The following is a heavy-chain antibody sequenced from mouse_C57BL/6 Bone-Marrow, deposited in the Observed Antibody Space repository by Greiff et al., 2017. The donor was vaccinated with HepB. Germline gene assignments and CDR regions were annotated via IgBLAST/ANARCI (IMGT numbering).Heavy chain of an antibody. V-gene: IGHV5-15*01. CDR3: ARQVARRAMDY. CDR1: GFTFSDYG. CDR2: ISNLAYSI. D-gene: IGHD1-1*02. Sequence: EVKLMESGGGLVQPGGSLKLSCAASGFTFSDYGMAWVRQAPRKGPEWVAFISNLAYSIYYADTVTGRFTISRENAKNTLYLEMSSLRSEDTAMYYCARQVARRAMDYWGQGTSVTVSS. J-gene: IGHJ4*01.